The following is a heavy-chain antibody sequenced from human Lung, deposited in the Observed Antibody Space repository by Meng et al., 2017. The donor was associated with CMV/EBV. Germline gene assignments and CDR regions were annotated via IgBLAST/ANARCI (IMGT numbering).Heavy chain of an antibody. Sequence: SCAASGFTFSSYAMHWVRQAPGKGLEWGAVISYDGSNKYYADFVKGRFTSSRDNSKNTLYLQMNSLRAEDTAVYYCAKDLRRELSGAFDIWGQGKXVTVSS. CDR3: AKDLRRELSGAFDI. D-gene: IGHD1-26*01. CDR1: GFTFSSYA. V-gene: IGHV3-30*04. CDR2: ISYDGSNK. J-gene: IGHJ3*02.